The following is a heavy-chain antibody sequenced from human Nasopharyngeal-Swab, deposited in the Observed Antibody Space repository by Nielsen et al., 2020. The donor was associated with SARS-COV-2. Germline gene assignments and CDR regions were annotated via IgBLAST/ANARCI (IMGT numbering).Heavy chain of an antibody. D-gene: IGHD3-22*01. J-gene: IGHJ4*02. V-gene: IGHV3-33*01. CDR2: AWFDGTNK. CDR3: ARDSGFTFGYWIFDY. Sequence: VRQAPGKGLEWVAIAWFDGTNKYYADSVKGRFTISRDSSKNTLYLQMNSLRAEDAAVYYCARDSGFTFGYWIFDYWGQGTLVTVSS.